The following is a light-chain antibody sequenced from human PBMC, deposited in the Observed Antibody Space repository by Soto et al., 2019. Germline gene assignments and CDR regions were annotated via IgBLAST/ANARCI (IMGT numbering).Light chain of an antibody. V-gene: IGKV3-15*01. CDR2: GAS. CDR3: HQYNMWPPLI. J-gene: IGKJ4*01. CDR1: QSVRSN. Sequence: EIVMTQSPGTLSVSPGESATLSFRASQSVRSNLAWYQQKPGQAPRLLIYGASTRATGIPARFSGSGSGTEFTLTISSLQSEDFAVYYCHQYNMWPPLIFGGGTKVDI.